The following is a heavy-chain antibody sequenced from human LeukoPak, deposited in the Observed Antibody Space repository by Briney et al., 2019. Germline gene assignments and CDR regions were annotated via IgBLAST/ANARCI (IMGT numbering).Heavy chain of an antibody. CDR3: ARHVGYDSSGPLYYLDY. CDR2: IYYIGST. CDR1: GGSISRSSHS. V-gene: IGHV4-39*01. D-gene: IGHD3-22*01. J-gene: IGHJ4*02. Sequence: SETLSLTCSVSGGSISRSSHSWGWIRQPPGKGLEWIGSIYYIGSTWYNPPLKSRVTISVDTSKNQFSLKLNSVTAADTALYYCARHVGYDSSGPLYYLDYWGQGTLVTVSS.